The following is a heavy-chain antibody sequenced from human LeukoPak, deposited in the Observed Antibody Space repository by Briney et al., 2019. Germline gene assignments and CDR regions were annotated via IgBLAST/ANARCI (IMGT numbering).Heavy chain of an antibody. CDR2: INPNSGDT. D-gene: IGHD1-14*01. Sequence: EASVKVSCKASGYTITGYYIHWVRQAPGQGLEWMGWINPNSGDTNYAQKFQGRVTMTRDTSINTAFMELSRLRSDDTAVYYCARDRHRNQGNFDYWGQGTLVTVSS. J-gene: IGHJ4*02. CDR3: ARDRHRNQGNFDY. CDR1: GYTITGYY. V-gene: IGHV1-2*02.